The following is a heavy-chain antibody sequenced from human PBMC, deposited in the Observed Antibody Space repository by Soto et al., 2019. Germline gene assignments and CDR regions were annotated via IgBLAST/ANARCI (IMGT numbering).Heavy chain of an antibody. CDR3: ATDEYFGSEIDFYYYAMDV. V-gene: IGHV4-31*03. Sequence: PSETLSLTCTVSGASISIGGYFWSWIRQHPGKGLEWIGHIYYNGSTYYNPSLKSRLTISVDTSKNEFSLRLTSVTAADTAVYFCATDEYFGSEIDFYYYAMDVWGQGTTVTV. CDR1: GASISIGGYF. CDR2: IYYNGST. D-gene: IGHD3-10*01. J-gene: IGHJ6*02.